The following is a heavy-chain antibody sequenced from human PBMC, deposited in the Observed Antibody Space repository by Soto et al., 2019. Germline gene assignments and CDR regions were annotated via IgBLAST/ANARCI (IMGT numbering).Heavy chain of an antibody. CDR1: GGSVISGSYY. Sequence: SETLSLTCTVSGGSVISGSYYWSWIRQPPGKGLEWIGYIFYSGSTNYNPSLKSRVTISVDASKNQFSLSLSSVTAADTAVYYCARLWSGWYYFDYWGQGTLVTVSS. J-gene: IGHJ4*02. V-gene: IGHV4-61*01. D-gene: IGHD3-3*01. CDR3: ARLWSGWYYFDY. CDR2: IFYSGST.